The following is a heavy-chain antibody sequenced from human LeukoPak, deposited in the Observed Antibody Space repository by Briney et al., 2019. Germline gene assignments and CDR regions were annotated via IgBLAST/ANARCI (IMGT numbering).Heavy chain of an antibody. D-gene: IGHD3-3*01. CDR3: ARDVGDYDFWSGSISDGYRLDY. Sequence: ASVKVSCKASGGTFSSYAISWVRQAPGQGLEWMGGIIPIFGTANYAQKFQGRVTITADESTSTAYMELSSLRSEDTAVYYCARDVGDYDFWSGSISDGYRLDYWGQGTLDTVSS. J-gene: IGHJ4*02. V-gene: IGHV1-69*13. CDR1: GGTFSSYA. CDR2: IIPIFGTA.